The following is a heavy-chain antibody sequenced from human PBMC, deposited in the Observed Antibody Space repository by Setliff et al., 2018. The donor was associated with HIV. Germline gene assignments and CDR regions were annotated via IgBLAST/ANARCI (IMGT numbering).Heavy chain of an antibody. CDR1: GFTFSNY. J-gene: IGHJ4*02. CDR2: ISSSGSPI. V-gene: IGHV3-48*03. D-gene: IGHD3-16*02. Sequence: HPGGSLRLSCVVSGFTFSNYKNYEMHWVRQAPGKGLEWLSYISSSGSPIYYADSVKGRFTISRDNSKNSLYLQMNSLRADDMAVYYCANHGHLDISIYPYFFDFWGQGTQVTVSS. CDR3: ANHGHLDISIYPYFFDF.